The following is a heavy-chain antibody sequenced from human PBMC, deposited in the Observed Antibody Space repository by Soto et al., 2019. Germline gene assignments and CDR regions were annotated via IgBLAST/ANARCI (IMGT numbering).Heavy chain of an antibody. CDR1: GYTFIDYH. V-gene: IGHV1-2*04. CDR3: ARTWRSHDV. Sequence: ASLKVSCKASGYTFIDYHIQWVPQAPGQGLEWMGWINPNSGDTKYAQKFQGWATMTRDSSISTAYMDLSRLRSDDTAVYYCARTWRSHDV. J-gene: IGHJ3*01. CDR2: INPNSGDT. D-gene: IGHD1-26*01.